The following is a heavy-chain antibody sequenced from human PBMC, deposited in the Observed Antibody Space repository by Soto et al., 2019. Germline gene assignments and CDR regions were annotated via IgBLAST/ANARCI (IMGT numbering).Heavy chain of an antibody. CDR1: GGSISSGDYY. CDR3: PSLPGIAVAENGYYFEY. CDR2: IYHSVST. V-gene: IGHV4-30-4*01. Sequence: SETLSLTCTVSGGSISSGDYYWSWIRQPPGKGLEWIGYIYHSVSTYYNPSLKSRVTISVDTSKNQFALKLSSVTAADTAVYYCPSLPGIAVAENGYYFEYWVQGTLVTVSS. J-gene: IGHJ4*02. D-gene: IGHD6-19*01.